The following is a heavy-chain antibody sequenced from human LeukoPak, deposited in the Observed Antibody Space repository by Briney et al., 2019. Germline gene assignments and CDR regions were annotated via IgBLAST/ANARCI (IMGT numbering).Heavy chain of an antibody. J-gene: IGHJ3*02. D-gene: IGHD3-10*01. V-gene: IGHV1-69*06. Sequence: SVKVSCKASGGTFSSYAISWVRPAPGQGLEWMGGIIPIFGTANYAQKFQGRVTITADKSTSTAYMELSSLRSEDTAVYYCASLEKSFYYGSGSYNSDDAFDIWGQGTMVTVSS. CDR3: ASLEKSFYYGSGSYNSDDAFDI. CDR1: GGTFSSYA. CDR2: IIPIFGTA.